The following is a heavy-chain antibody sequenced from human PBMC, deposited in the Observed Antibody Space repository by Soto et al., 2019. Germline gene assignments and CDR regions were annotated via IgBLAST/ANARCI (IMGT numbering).Heavy chain of an antibody. V-gene: IGHV1-69*13. CDR1: GCTFSSYA. Sequence: SVKVSCKASGCTFSSYAISWVRQAPGQGLEWMGGIIPIFGTANYAQKFQGRVTITADESTSTAYMELSSLRSEDTAVYYCARHGELWFGELLLDAFHIWGQGTMVNVSS. J-gene: IGHJ3*02. CDR2: IIPIFGTA. CDR3: ARHGELWFGELLLDAFHI. D-gene: IGHD3-10*01.